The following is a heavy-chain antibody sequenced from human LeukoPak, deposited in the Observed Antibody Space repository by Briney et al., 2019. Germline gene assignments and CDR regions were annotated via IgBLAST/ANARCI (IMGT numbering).Heavy chain of an antibody. CDR2: IYHGGST. V-gene: IGHV4-30-2*01. J-gene: IGHJ5*02. CDR1: GGSISSGGYS. CDR3: ARGPSSRRPTIPAAGSNWFDP. D-gene: IGHD2-2*01. Sequence: PSQTLSLTCAASGGSISSGGYSWSWIRQPPGKGLEWIGYIYHGGSTYYNPSLKSRVTISVDRSKNQFSLKLSSVTAADTAVYYCARGPSSRRPTIPAAGSNWFDPWGQGTLVTVSS.